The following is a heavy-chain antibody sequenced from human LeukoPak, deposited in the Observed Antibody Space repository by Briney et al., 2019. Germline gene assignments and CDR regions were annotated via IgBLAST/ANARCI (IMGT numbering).Heavy chain of an antibody. CDR1: GFTFSRYE. CDR3: AELGITMIGGV. Sequence: GGSLRLSCAASGFTFSRYEMNWVRQAPRKGLEGVSYISSSGSTIYYADSVKGRFTISRDNAKNSLYLQMNSLRAEDTAVYYCAELGITMIGGVWGKGTTVTISS. D-gene: IGHD3-10*02. J-gene: IGHJ6*04. V-gene: IGHV3-48*03. CDR2: ISSSGSTI.